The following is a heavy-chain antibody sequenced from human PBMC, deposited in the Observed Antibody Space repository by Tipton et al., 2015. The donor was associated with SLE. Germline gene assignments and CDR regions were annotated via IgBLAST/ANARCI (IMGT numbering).Heavy chain of an antibody. CDR1: GDSVSSSNNY. Sequence: LRLSCTVSGDSVSSSNNYWAWIRQSPGQGLDWIGSIYYRGHTYYNPSLKSRVTLSLGTSDNQFSLKLSSVTVADTAVYYCASELLRDYFSAWGPDYWGQGTLVTVSA. V-gene: IGHV4-39*07. D-gene: IGHD6-19*01. CDR2: IYYRGHT. J-gene: IGHJ4*02. CDR3: ASELLRDYFSAWGPDY.